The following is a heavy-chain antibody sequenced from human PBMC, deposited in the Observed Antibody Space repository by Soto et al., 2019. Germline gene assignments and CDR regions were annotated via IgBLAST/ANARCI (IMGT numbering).Heavy chain of an antibody. D-gene: IGHD5-12*01. V-gene: IGHV6-1*01. J-gene: IGHJ4*02. CDR1: GDSVSSNSAA. Sequence: SQTISLTCAISGDSVSSNSAAWNWIRQSPSRGLEWLGRTYYRSKWYNDYAVSVKSRITINPDTSKNQFSLQLNSVTPEDTAVYYCARVQKVGYSGSRVFDYWGQGTLVTVSS. CDR2: TYYRSKWYN. CDR3: ARVQKVGYSGSRVFDY.